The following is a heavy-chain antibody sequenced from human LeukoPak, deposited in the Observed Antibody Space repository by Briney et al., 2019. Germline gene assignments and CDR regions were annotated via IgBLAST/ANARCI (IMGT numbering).Heavy chain of an antibody. D-gene: IGHD3-22*01. J-gene: IGHJ4*02. CDR2: IYYSGST. V-gene: IGHV4-30-4*08. CDR3: ASDRLSHGFNY. Sequence: KPSETLSLTCAVYGGSFSGYYWSWIRQPPGKGLEWVGYIYYSGSTYYNPSLKSRVTISLDTSKNQFSLRLTSVTDADTAVYYCASDRLSHGFNYWGQGTLVTVSS. CDR1: GGSFSGYY.